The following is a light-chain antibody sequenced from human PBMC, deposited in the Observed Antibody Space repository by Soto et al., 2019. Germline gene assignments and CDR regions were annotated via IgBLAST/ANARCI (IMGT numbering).Light chain of an antibody. CDR1: GSDVRTYNL. Sequence: QSVLTQPASVSGSPGQSITISCTVTGSDVRTYNLVSWYQQHPGKVPKLIIYEASKRPSGVSNRFSGSQPGNTASLTVSGLQDEDEADYYCCSYAGDKTYVFGSGTKVTVL. CDR2: EAS. CDR3: CSYAGDKTYV. V-gene: IGLV2-23*01. J-gene: IGLJ1*01.